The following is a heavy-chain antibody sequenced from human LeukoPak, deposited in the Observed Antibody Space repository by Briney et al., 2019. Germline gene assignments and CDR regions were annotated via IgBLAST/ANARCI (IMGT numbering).Heavy chain of an antibody. J-gene: IGHJ4*02. D-gene: IGHD3-10*01. V-gene: IGHV4-61*01. Sequence: SETLSLTCTVSGGSVSSGSYYWSWVRQPPGKGLEWIGDIYYSRSTNYNPSLKSRVTISVDTSKNQFSLKLSSVTAADTAVYYCARYCYGSGSYQGGFDYWGQGTLVTVSS. CDR2: IYYSRST. CDR3: ARYCYGSGSYQGGFDY. CDR1: GGSVSSGSYY.